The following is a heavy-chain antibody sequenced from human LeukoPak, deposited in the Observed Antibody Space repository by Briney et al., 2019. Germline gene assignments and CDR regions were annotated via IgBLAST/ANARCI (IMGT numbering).Heavy chain of an antibody. CDR3: AKRGYYDSSGYYGPFDY. CDR1: GFTFSSYA. V-gene: IGHV3-23*01. Sequence: GGSLRLSCAASGFTFSSYAMSWVRQAPGKGLEWVSAISGSGGSTYYADSVKGRFTISRDSSKSTLYLQMNSLRTEDTAVYYCAKRGYYDSSGYYGPFDYWGQGTLVTVSS. D-gene: IGHD3-22*01. J-gene: IGHJ4*02. CDR2: ISGSGGST.